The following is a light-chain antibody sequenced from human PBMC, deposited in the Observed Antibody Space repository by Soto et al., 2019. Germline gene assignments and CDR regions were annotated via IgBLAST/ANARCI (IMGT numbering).Light chain of an antibody. CDR3: RSYDRVSGYV. Sequence: QSVLTQPPSVSGAPGQRVTISCTGSSSNIGAGYDVHWYQQVPGTAPKLLIYGNSNRPSGVPDRFSGSKSGTSASLAITGLQAEDEADYYCRSYDRVSGYVFGPGTKLTVL. V-gene: IGLV1-40*01. J-gene: IGLJ1*01. CDR2: GNS. CDR1: SSNIGAGYD.